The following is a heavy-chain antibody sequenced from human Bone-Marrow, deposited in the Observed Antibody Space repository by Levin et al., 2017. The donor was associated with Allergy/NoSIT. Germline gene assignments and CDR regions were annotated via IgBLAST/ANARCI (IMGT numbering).Heavy chain of an antibody. CDR2: TYYRSKWYN. V-gene: IGHV6-1*01. J-gene: IGHJ4*02. Sequence: SPTLSLPCAISGDSISSITAAWNWIRQSPSRGLEWLGRTYYRSKWYNEYAVSVQSRIIINPDTSKNQFSLQLRSAIPEDSAVYYCAREEAYRNIDWLWSFEYWGQGALVTVSS. CDR3: AREEAYRNIDWLWSFEY. CDR1: GDSISSITAA. D-gene: IGHD3-9*01.